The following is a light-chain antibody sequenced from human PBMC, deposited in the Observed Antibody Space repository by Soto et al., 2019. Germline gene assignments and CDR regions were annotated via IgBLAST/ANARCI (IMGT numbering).Light chain of an antibody. CDR1: SSDVGGYNY. CDR3: SSFTSAYTFV. J-gene: IGLJ1*01. V-gene: IGLV2-14*01. Sequence: QSALTQPASVSEYAGQTIAISCTGTSSDVGGYNYVSWYQQHPGKAPKLLLSEVSKRPSGVSDRFSGSKSGNTASLTISGLQTQDEADYYCSSFTSAYTFVFGTGTKLTVL. CDR2: EVS.